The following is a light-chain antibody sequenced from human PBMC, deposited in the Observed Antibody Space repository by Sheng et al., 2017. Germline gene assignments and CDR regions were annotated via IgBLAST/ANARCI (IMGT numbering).Light chain of an antibody. J-gene: IGLJ2*01. Sequence: QPVLTQPPSASASLGASVKLTCTLSSGHTSYAIAWHQQHPEKGPRYLMKVNSDGSHTKGDGIPDRFSGSSSGAERYLTISSLQSEDEADYYCQTWGAVFGGGTKLTVL. CDR1: SGHTSYA. V-gene: IGLV4-69*01. CDR3: QTWGAV. CDR2: VNSDGSH.